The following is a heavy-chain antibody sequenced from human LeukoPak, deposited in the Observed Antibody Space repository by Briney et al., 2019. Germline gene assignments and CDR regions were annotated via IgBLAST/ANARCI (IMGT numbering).Heavy chain of an antibody. CDR3: AGSGWYSPVGRFDY. J-gene: IGHJ4*02. Sequence: SVKVSCKASGGTFSSYAISWVRQAPGQGLEWMGGIIPIFGTANYAQKFQGRVTITADKSTSTAYMELSSLRSEDTAVYYCAGSGWYSPVGRFDYWGQGTLVTVSS. CDR2: IIPIFGTA. D-gene: IGHD6-19*01. V-gene: IGHV1-69*06. CDR1: GGTFSSYA.